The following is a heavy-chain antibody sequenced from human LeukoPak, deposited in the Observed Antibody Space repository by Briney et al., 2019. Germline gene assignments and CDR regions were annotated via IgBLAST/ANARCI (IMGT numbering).Heavy chain of an antibody. J-gene: IGHJ4*02. CDR1: GFTFSSYT. D-gene: IGHD4-17*01. CDR2: ITRSSTI. V-gene: IGHV3-48*01. CDR3: ARGGYGDYDFDY. Sequence: QPGGSLRLSCAASGFTFSSYTMNWVRQAPGKGLEWVSYITRSSTIYYADSVKGRFTISRDNAKDSLYLQMNSLRAEDTAVYYCARGGYGDYDFDYWGQGTLVIVSS.